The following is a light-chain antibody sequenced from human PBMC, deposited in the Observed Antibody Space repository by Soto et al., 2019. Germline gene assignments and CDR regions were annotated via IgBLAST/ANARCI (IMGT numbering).Light chain of an antibody. V-gene: IGLV2-14*01. J-gene: IGLJ1*01. Sequence: QSALTQPASVSGSPGQSITISCTGTSSDVGGYNYVSWYQQHPGKAPKLMIYDVSNRPSGVSNRFSASKSGNTASLTISGLQAEYEADYYCTSYTSSSTLCFGTGTKLTVL. CDR1: SSDVGGYNY. CDR2: DVS. CDR3: TSYTSSSTLC.